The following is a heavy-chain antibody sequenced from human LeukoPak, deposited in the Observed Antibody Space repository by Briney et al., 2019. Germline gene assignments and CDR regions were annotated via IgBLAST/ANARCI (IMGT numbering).Heavy chain of an antibody. CDR1: GFTFSSFA. CDR2: ITGSGSGA. CDR3: AKDRTVGASYWYFDL. Sequence: GGSLRLSCAASGFTFSSFAINWVRQAPGKGLEWVSVITGSGSGADYADSVKGRFTISRDNSQNTVHLQMNSLRAEDTAVYYCAKDRTVGASYWYFDLWGRGTLVTVSS. V-gene: IGHV3-23*01. J-gene: IGHJ2*01. D-gene: IGHD1-26*01.